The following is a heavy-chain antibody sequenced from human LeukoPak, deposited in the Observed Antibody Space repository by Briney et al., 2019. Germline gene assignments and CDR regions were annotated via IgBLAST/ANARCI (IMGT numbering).Heavy chain of an antibody. CDR2: IYYSGST. CDR1: GGSISSYY. D-gene: IGHD5-18*01. V-gene: IGHV4-59*12. CDR3: AREYRGFDS. J-gene: IGHJ4*02. Sequence: SETLSLTCTVSGGSISSYYWSWIRQPPGKGLEWIGYIYYSGSTNYNPSLKSRVTMSVDTSKNQFSLKLSSVTAADTAVYYCAREYRGFDSWGQGTLVTVSS.